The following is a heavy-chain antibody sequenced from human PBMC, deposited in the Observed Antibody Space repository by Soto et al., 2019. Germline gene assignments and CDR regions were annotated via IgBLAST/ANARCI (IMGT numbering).Heavy chain of an antibody. J-gene: IGHJ6*02. CDR1: GGSISSISYY. D-gene: IGHD6-13*01. CDR3: ARHECNVSICSSSWYWAYYYYGMDV. Sequence: SETLSLTCTVSGGSISSISYYWGWIRQPPGKGLEWIGSIYYSGGTYYNPSLKSRVTISVDTSKNQFSLKLSSVTAADTAVYYCARHECNVSICSSSWYWAYYYYGMDVWGQGTTVTVS. V-gene: IGHV4-39*01. CDR2: IYYSGGT.